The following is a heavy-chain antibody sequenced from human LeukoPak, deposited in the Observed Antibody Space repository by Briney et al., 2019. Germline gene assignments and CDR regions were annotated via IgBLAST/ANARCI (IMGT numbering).Heavy chain of an antibody. V-gene: IGHV4-59*01. CDR2: IYYSGST. CDR3: ARGGYYYDSSGSPHAPHDFDY. J-gene: IGHJ4*02. Sequence: SETLSLTCTVSGGSISSYYWSWIRQPPGKGLEWIGYIYYSGSTNYNPSLKSRVTISVDTSKNQFSLKLSSVTAADTAVYYCARGGYYYDSSGSPHAPHDFDYWGQGTLVTVSS. D-gene: IGHD3-22*01. CDR1: GGSISSYY.